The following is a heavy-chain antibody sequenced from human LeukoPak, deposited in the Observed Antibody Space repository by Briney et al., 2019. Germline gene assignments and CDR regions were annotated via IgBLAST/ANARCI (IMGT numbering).Heavy chain of an antibody. CDR1: GFTSSSYW. J-gene: IGHJ4*02. D-gene: IGHD6-19*01. Sequence: GGSLRLSCAASGFTSSSYWMHWVRQAPGKGLVWVSRINSDGSSRSYADSAKGRFTISRDNAKNTLYLQMNSLRAEDTAVYYCARGAASGYSSGWYLYWGQGALVTVSS. V-gene: IGHV3-74*01. CDR3: ARGAASGYSSGWYLY. CDR2: INSDGSSR.